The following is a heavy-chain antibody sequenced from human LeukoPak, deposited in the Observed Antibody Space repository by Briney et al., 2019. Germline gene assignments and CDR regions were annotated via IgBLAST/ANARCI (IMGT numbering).Heavy chain of an antibody. CDR3: ARGHWNDIMAFDY. V-gene: IGHV4-39*07. D-gene: IGHD1-1*01. CDR2: IYYSGST. Sequence: SETLSLTCTVSGGSISSSNFYWGWIRQPPGKGLEWIGSIYYSGSTYYNPSLKSRVTISVDTSKNQFSLKLSSVTAEDTAVYYCARGHWNDIMAFDYWGQGTLVTVSS. J-gene: IGHJ4*02. CDR1: GGSISSSNFY.